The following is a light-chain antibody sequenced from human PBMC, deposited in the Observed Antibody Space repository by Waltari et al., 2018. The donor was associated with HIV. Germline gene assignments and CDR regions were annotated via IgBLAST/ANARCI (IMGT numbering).Light chain of an antibody. CDR2: LTGDGSH. CDR3: QTWGTGFRV. Sequence: QLVLPQSPPASASLGASVKLPCTLSSGHSSYAIEWHPQQLEKGPRFLMDLTGDGSHSKGDGVPYRFSSSSSGAERYLTVSHLQSEDEADYYCQTWGTGFRVFGGGTKLTVL. V-gene: IGLV4-69*01. CDR1: SGHSSYA. J-gene: IGLJ3*02.